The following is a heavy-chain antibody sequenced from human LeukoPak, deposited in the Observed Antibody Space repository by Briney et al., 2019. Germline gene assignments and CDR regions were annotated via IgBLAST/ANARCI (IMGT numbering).Heavy chain of an antibody. CDR1: GFTFSSFW. J-gene: IGHJ4*02. Sequence: PGGSLRLSCAASGFTFSSFWMTWVRQAPGKGLEWVANINQDGSVKNFVDFVKGRFTISRDNAKNPLYLQMNSLRAEDTAVYYCASALYANSCLWGQGTLVTVSS. D-gene: IGHD2-8*01. CDR2: INQDGSVK. CDR3: ASALYANSCL. V-gene: IGHV3-7*01.